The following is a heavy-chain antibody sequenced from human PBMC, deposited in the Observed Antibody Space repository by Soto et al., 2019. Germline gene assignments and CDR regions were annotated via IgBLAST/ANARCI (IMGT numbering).Heavy chain of an antibody. J-gene: IGHJ4*02. CDR3: VGENAGGWHFDY. V-gene: IGHV4-61*01. D-gene: IGHD6-19*01. CDR1: GASVSSESYF. CDR2: IFPGGST. Sequence: QVQLQESGPGMVKPSETLSLACTVSGASVSSESYFWSWIRQTPGKQLEWIGYIFPGGSTTYNPSLKSRVTISVDTSKNQFSLNLKSVTAADTAIYYCVGENAGGWHFDYWGQGTLVTV.